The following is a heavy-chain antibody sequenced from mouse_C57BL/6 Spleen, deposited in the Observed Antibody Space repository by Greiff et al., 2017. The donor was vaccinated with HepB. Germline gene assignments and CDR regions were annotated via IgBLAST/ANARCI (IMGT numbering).Heavy chain of an antibody. CDR1: GYTFTSYW. D-gene: IGHD1-1*01. CDR3: ARSVITTVVAPFDY. CDR2: IHPNSGSS. J-gene: IGHJ2*01. V-gene: IGHV1-64*01. Sequence: VQLQQPGAELVKPGASVKLSCKASGYTFTSYWMHWVKQRPGQGLEWIGMIHPNSGSSNYNEKFKSKATLTVDKSSSTAYMQLSGLTSEDSAVYYCARSVITTVVAPFDYWGQGTTLTVSS.